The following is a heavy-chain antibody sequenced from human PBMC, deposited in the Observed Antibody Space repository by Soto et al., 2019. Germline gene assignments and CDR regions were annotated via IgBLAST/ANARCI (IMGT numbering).Heavy chain of an antibody. Sequence: ASETLSLTCAVYGGSFNGYYLSWIRQPPGKGLEWIGEINHSGSTNYNPSLKSRVTISVDTSKNQFSLKLSSVTAADTAVYYCARKKYCSGGSCYGGFDPWGQGTLVTVYS. CDR1: GGSFNGYY. V-gene: IGHV4-34*01. CDR3: ARKKYCSGGSCYGGFDP. J-gene: IGHJ5*02. CDR2: INHSGST. D-gene: IGHD2-15*01.